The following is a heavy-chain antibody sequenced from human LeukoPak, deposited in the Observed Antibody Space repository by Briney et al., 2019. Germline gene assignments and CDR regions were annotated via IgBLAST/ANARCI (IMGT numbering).Heavy chain of an antibody. J-gene: IGHJ4*02. CDR3: ARVSGYSYATFDY. Sequence: ASVKVSCKASGYTFTSYDINWVRQATGQGLEWMGWMNPNSGNTGYAHKFQGRVTITRNTSISTAYMELSSLRSEDTAVYYCARVSGYSYATFDYWGQGTLVTVSS. CDR2: MNPNSGNT. D-gene: IGHD5-18*01. V-gene: IGHV1-8*03. CDR1: GYTFTSYD.